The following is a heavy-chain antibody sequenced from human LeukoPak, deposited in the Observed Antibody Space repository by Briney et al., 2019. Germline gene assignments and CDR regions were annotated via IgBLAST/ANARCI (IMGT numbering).Heavy chain of an antibody. CDR2: INHSGST. D-gene: IGHD3-16*02. V-gene: IGHV4-34*01. CDR3: ARARRYYDYVWGSYRFDY. Sequence: SETLSLTCAVYGGSFSGYYWSWIRQPPGKGLEWIGEINHSGSTNYNPSLKSRVTISVDTSKNQFSLKLSSVTAADTAVYYCARARRYYDYVWGSYRFDYWGQGTLVTASS. J-gene: IGHJ4*02. CDR1: GGSFSGYY.